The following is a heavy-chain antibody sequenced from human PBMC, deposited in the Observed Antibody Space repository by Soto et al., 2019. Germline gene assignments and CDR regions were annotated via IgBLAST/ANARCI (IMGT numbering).Heavy chain of an antibody. D-gene: IGHD1-26*01. Sequence: DVQLVESGGGLIQPGESLRLSCAAFGLTISGKKYVAWVRQAPGKGLEWLSGLYDVDGSFYADSVRGRFTTSSDSSKTTVYLQMDSLRAEDTAVYHCAIIHSGSFGFDIWGQGTMVIFSS. J-gene: IGHJ3*02. V-gene: IGHV3-66*02. CDR2: LYDVDGS. CDR3: AIIHSGSFGFDI. CDR1: GLTISGKKY.